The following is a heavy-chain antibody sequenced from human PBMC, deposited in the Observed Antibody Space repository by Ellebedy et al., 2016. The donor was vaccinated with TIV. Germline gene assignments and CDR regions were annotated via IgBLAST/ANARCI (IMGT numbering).Heavy chain of an antibody. Sequence: GESLKISCAASGFTFSDYAMSWVRQAPGKGLEWVSGLSVSGGITYYADSVKGRFTISRDNSKNTLYLQLNSLRAEDTAVYYCAKGRGGGSDTSAPRYYFDYWGLGTLVTVSS. J-gene: IGHJ4*02. CDR3: AKGRGGGSDTSAPRYYFDY. D-gene: IGHD3-22*01. V-gene: IGHV3-23*01. CDR1: GFTFSDYA. CDR2: LSVSGGIT.